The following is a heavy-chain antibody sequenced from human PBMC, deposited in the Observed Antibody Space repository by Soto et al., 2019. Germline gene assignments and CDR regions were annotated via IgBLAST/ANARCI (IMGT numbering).Heavy chain of an antibody. D-gene: IGHD4-17*01. CDR2: IYYSGST. Sequence: SLTSTVACGHIRRGGYCWGWIRQHPGKGLEWIGYIYYSGSTYYNPSLKSRVTISVDTSKNQFSLKLSSVTAADTAVYYCARDIGYGNWFDPWGPGTLVTPPQ. CDR3: ARDIGYGNWFDP. V-gene: IGHV4-31*03. CDR1: CGHIRRGGYC. J-gene: IGHJ5*02.